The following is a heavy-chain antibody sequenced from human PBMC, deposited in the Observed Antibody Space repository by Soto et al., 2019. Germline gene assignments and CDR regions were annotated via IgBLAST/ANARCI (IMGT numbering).Heavy chain of an antibody. CDR2: IYWNDDK. V-gene: IGHV2-5*01. CDR1: GFSLSTSGVG. D-gene: IGHD5-18*01. J-gene: IGHJ4*02. Sequence: SGPTLVNPTQTLTLTCTFSGFSLSTSGVGVGWIRQPPGKALEWLALIYWNDDKRYSPSLKSRLTITKDTSKNQVVLTMTNIDPVDTATYYCARGYSYGILFDYWGQGTLVTVSS. CDR3: ARGYSYGILFDY.